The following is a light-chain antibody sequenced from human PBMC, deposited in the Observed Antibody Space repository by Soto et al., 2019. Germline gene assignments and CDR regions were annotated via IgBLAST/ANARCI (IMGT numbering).Light chain of an antibody. Sequence: DIVMTQSPLSLPVTPGEAASISCRSSQSLLHKNKNNYFNWYLQKPGQSPQLLIYMGFKRASGVPDRFSGSGSGTYFTLKISRVEAEDAGVYYCMQALQTPRTFGQGTKVEIK. CDR3: MQALQTPRT. J-gene: IGKJ1*01. CDR2: MGF. V-gene: IGKV2-28*01. CDR1: QSLLHKNKNNY.